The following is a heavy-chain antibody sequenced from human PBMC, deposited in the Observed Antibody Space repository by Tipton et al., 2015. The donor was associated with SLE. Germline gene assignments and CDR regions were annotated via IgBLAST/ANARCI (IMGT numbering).Heavy chain of an antibody. CDR1: GYTFTSYG. J-gene: IGHJ3*02. D-gene: IGHD6-13*01. CDR2: ISAYNGNT. CDR3: ARNSAPYSSSWYKGAFDN. Sequence: QSGAEVKKPGASVKVSCKASGYTFTSYGISWVRQAPGQGLEWMGWISAYNGNTNYAQKLQGRVTMTTDTSTSTAYMELRCLRSDDTAVYYCARNSAPYSSSWYKGAFDNWVQGTMVTVSS. V-gene: IGHV1-18*04.